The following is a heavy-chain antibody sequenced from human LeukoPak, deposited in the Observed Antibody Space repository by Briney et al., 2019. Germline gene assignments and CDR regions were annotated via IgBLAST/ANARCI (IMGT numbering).Heavy chain of an antibody. D-gene: IGHD5-24*01. V-gene: IGHV3-48*03. CDR1: GSTFSSYE. CDR3: ARERGYNAFDY. J-gene: IGHJ4*02. CDR2: ISSSGSSI. Sequence: PGRSLRLSCAASGSTFSSYEMNWVRQAPGKGLEWVSYISSSGSSIYYADSVKGRFTISRDNAKNSLYLQMNSLRAEDTAVYYCARERGYNAFDYWGQGTLVTVSS.